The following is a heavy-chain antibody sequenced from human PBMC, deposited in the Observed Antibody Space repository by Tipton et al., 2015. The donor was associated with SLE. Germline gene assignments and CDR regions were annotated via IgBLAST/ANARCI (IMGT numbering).Heavy chain of an antibody. D-gene: IGHD6-13*01. Sequence: TLSLTCTVSGDSITSNDYYWDWVRQSPGKGPQWIGTVYSSGTTYYNPSLKSRLTISVDTSKNQFSLTLRSVTAADTAVYYCARLSGGDVTAVGTFDYWGQGTLVTVSS. CDR2: VYSSGTT. V-gene: IGHV4-39*01. J-gene: IGHJ4*02. CDR3: ARLSGGDVTAVGTFDY. CDR1: GDSITSNDYY.